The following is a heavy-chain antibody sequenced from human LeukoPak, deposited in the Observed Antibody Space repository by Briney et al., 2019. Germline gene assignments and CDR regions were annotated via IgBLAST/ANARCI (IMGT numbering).Heavy chain of an antibody. CDR3: ARDPIDVPLPTSIIAAAKSRHYYYMDV. Sequence: ASVKVSCKASGYTFTGYYMHWVRQAPGQGLEWMGWINPNSGGTNYAQKFRGRVTMTRDTSISTAYMELSRLRSDDTAVYYCARDPIDVPLPTSIIAAAKSRHYYYMDVWGKGTTVTVSS. CDR2: INPNSGGT. D-gene: IGHD6-13*01. J-gene: IGHJ6*03. CDR1: GYTFTGYY. V-gene: IGHV1-2*02.